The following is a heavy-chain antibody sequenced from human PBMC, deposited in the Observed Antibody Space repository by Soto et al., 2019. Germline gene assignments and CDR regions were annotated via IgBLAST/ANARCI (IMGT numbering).Heavy chain of an antibody. V-gene: IGHV3-72*01. D-gene: IGHD4-4*01. CDR1: GSTFSDHY. CDR2: IRNKANSYTT. Sequence: EVQLVESGGGLVQPGGSLRLSCAASGSTFSDHYMDWVRQAPGKGLEWVGRIRNKANSYTTEYAASVKGRFTISRDDSKNSLYLQMNSLKTEDTAVYYCARGNRAFDYWGQGTLVTVSS. CDR3: ARGNRAFDY. J-gene: IGHJ4*02.